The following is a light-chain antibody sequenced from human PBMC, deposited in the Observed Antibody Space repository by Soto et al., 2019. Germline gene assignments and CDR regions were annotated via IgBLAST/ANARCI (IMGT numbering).Light chain of an antibody. Sequence: DLRMTQSPSSLSASVRDRVTVTCRASQSISTYLNWYQQKPGKAPKLLIYDATSLPSGVPSRFSGSGSGTNFTLTISSLQAEDFAAYYCQQSYNAPFTFGPGTKVDI. V-gene: IGKV1-39*01. J-gene: IGKJ3*01. CDR1: QSISTY. CDR2: DAT. CDR3: QQSYNAPFT.